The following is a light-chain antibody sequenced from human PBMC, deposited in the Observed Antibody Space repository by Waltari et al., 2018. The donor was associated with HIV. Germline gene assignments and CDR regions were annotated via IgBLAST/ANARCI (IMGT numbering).Light chain of an antibody. J-gene: IGLJ3*02. CDR1: SSNIGAGYA. Sequence: QSVLTPPPSVSGAPGQRVTIPCTGSSSNIGAGYAVHWYQQLPGTAPTLLIYGTSNRPSGVPDRFSGSKSGTSASLAITGLQAEDEADYYCQSYDSSLSDSRVFGGGTKLTVL. V-gene: IGLV1-40*01. CDR3: QSYDSSLSDSRV. CDR2: GTS.